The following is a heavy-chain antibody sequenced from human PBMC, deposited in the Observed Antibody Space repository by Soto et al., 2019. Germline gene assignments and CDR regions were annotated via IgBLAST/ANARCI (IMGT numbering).Heavy chain of an antibody. V-gene: IGHV3-33*01. D-gene: IGHD3-22*01. CDR1: GFTFSSYG. Sequence: PGGSLRLSCAASGFTFSSYGMHWVRQAPGKGLEWVAVIWYDGSNKYYADSVEGRFTISRDNSKNTLYLQMNSLRAEDTAVYYCPRGKTGSSGYPDYWGQGTLVTVSS. CDR3: PRGKTGSSGYPDY. J-gene: IGHJ4*02. CDR2: IWYDGSNK.